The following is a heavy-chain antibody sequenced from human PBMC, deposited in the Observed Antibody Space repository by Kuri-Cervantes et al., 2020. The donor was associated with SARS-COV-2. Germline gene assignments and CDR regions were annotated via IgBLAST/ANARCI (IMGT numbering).Heavy chain of an antibody. Sequence: GESLKISCAASGFTFSSYAMSWVRQAPGKGLEWVSAISGSGGSTYYADSVKGRFTISRDNSKNTLYLQMNSLRAEDTAVYYCARDNGPNNYSNYEDYFDYWGQGTLVTVSS. CDR2: ISGSGGST. J-gene: IGHJ4*02. CDR1: GFTFSSYA. D-gene: IGHD4-11*01. V-gene: IGHV3-23*01. CDR3: ARDNGPNNYSNYEDYFDY.